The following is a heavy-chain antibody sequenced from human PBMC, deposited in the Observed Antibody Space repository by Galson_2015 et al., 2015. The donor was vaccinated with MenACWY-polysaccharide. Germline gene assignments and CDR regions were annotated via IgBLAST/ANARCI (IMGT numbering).Heavy chain of an antibody. CDR3: GKYQLLAGTYYYYGMDV. V-gene: IGHV3-49*04. CDR2: IRSKAYGGTT. Sequence: SLRLSCAASGFTFGDYAMSWVRQAPGKGLEWVGFIRSKAYGGTTEYAASVKGRFTISRDDSKSIAYLQMNSLKTEDTAVYYCGKYQLLAGTYYYYGMDVWGQGTTVTVSS. J-gene: IGHJ6*02. D-gene: IGHD2-2*01. CDR1: GFTFGDYA.